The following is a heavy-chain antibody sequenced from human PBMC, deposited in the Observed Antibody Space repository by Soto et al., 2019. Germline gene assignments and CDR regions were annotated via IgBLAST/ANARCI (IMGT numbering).Heavy chain of an antibody. CDR1: GGTFSSYA. CDR2: IIPIFGTA. J-gene: IGHJ6*02. D-gene: IGHD2-2*01. Sequence: QVQLVQSGAEVKKPGSSVKVSCKASGGTFSSYAISWVRQAPGQGLEWMGGIIPIFGTANYAQKFQGRVTITADESTSTAYMELSSLRSEDTAVYYCARDFGEGYCISTSCYDLDVWGQGTTVTVSS. CDR3: ARDFGEGYCISTSCYDLDV. V-gene: IGHV1-69*12.